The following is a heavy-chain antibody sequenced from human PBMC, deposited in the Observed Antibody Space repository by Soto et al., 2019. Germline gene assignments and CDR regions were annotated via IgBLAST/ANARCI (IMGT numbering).Heavy chain of an antibody. D-gene: IGHD3-16*01. CDR3: ARDIGFDYVN. CDR2: VKEDGSEL. Sequence: PGGSLRLSCAVSGFKVMSYWMSWVRQAPGKGLEWVASVKEDGSELYYLHSVRGRFSISRDSAGNALHLTMNYLSAEDTGVYFCARDIGFDYVNWGQGIPVTVSS. CDR1: GFKVMSYW. V-gene: IGHV3-7*01. J-gene: IGHJ4*02.